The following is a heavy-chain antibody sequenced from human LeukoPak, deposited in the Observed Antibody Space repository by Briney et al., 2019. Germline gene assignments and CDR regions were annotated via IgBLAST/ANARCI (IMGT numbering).Heavy chain of an antibody. CDR3: ARVPDLTPTGDFDY. V-gene: IGHV1-3*01. CDR2: INAGNGNT. Sequence: ASVKVSCKASGYTFTTYAMRWVRQAPGQRLEWMGWINAGNGNTKYSQKFQGRVTITRDTSASTAYMELSSLRSEDTAVYYCARVPDLTPTGDFDYWGQGTLVTVSS. J-gene: IGHJ4*02. D-gene: IGHD1-1*01. CDR1: GYTFTTYA.